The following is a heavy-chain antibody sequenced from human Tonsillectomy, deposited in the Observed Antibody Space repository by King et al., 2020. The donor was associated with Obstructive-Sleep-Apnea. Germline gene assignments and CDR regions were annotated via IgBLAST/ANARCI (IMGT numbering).Heavy chain of an antibody. V-gene: IGHV3-9*01. CDR3: AKAFPAEY. D-gene: IGHD2/OR15-2a*01. J-gene: IGHJ4*02. CDR2: IGWNSGAI. Sequence: VQLVESGGGLVQPGRSLRRSCEASGFTFDDYAMHWVRQAPGKGLEWVSGIGWNSGAIGYADSVWGRFTISRDNADNFLYLQMNSLRPEDTALYYCAKAFPAEYWGQGTLVTVSS. CDR1: GFTFDDYA.